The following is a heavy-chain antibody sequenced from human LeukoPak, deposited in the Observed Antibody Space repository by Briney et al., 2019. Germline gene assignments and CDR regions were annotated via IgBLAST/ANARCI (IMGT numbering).Heavy chain of an antibody. Sequence: SETLSLTCTVSGGSVSSGSYYRSWIRQPPGKGLEWIGYIYYSGSTNYNPSLKSRVTISVDTSKNQFSLKLSSVTAADTAVYYCASVNCSSTSCYRYYYYYGMDVWGQGTTVTVSS. CDR1: GGSVSSGSYY. CDR2: IYYSGST. D-gene: IGHD2-2*01. J-gene: IGHJ6*02. CDR3: ASVNCSSTSCYRYYYYYGMDV. V-gene: IGHV4-61*01.